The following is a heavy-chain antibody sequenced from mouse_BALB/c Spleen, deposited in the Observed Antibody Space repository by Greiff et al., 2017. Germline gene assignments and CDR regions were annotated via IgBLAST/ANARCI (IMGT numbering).Heavy chain of an antibody. CDR3: TRLGGYYAMDY. D-gene: IGHD1-1*02. CDR2: INPSNGGT. J-gene: IGHJ4*01. V-gene: IGHV1S81*02. Sequence: QVQLQQPGAALVKPGASVKLSCKASGYTFTSYYMYWVKQRPGQGLEWIGGINPSNGGTNFNEKFKSKATLTVDKSSSTAYMQLSSLTSEDSAVYYCTRLGGYYAMDYWGQGTSVTVSS. CDR1: GYTFTSYY.